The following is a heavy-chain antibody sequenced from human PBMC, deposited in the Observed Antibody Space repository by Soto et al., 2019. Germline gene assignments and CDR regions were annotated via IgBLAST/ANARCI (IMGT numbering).Heavy chain of an antibody. CDR3: ARVRGVPAAISGAGWFDP. CDR1: GYDCTGYY. D-gene: IGHD2-2*02. V-gene: IGHV1-2*02. Sequence: SVKVVCTAAGYDCTGYYMNLLRHNTGRGRDGMGWINPNSGGTNYEQKFQGRANMTRDTSISTAYMELSRLRSDDTAVYYWARVRGVPAAISGAGWFDPWGEGTLVTVSS. J-gene: IGHJ5*02. CDR2: INPNSGGT.